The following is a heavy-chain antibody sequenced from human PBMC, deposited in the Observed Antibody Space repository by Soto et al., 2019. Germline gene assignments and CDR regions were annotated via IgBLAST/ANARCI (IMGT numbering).Heavy chain of an antibody. CDR2: INPNSGGT. V-gene: IGHV1-2*04. CDR1: GYTFTGYY. D-gene: IGHD6-13*01. CDR3: ARTASYSSSWTPWAFDI. J-gene: IGHJ3*02. Sequence: ASVKVSCKASGYTFTGYYMHWVRQAPGQGLEWMGWINPNSGGTNYAQKFQGWVTMTSDTSISTAYMELSRLRSDDTAVYYCARTASYSSSWTPWAFDIWGQGTMVTVSS.